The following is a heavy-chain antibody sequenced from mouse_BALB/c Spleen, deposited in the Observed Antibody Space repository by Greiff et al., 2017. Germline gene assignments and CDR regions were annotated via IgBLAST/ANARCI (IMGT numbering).Heavy chain of an antibody. J-gene: IGHJ1*01. CDR3: ARDRYGNYDWYFDV. CDR1: GFSLTSYG. CDR2: IWAGGST. Sequence: VKLQESGPGLVAPSQSLSITCTVSGFSLTSYGVHWVRQPPGKGLEWLGVIWAGGSTNYNSALMSRLSISKDNSKSQVFLKMNSLQTDDTAMYYCARDRYGNYDWYFDVWGAGTTVTVAS. V-gene: IGHV2-9*02. D-gene: IGHD2-10*02.